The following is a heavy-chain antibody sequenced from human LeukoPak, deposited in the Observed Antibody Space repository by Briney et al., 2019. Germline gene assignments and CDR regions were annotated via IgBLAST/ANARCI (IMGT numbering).Heavy chain of an antibody. CDR1: VGSISNGGYL. D-gene: IGHD3-22*01. CDR2: IYFSGST. V-gene: IGHV4-31*03. CDR3: ARASIVVVIGQYNWFDP. Sequence: SETLSLTCTVSVGSISNGGYLWSWIRLHPGKGLEWIGYIYFSGSTYYNPSLKSRVTISVDTSKNQFSLKLSSVTAADTAVYYCARASIVVVIGQYNWFDPWGQGTLVTVSS. J-gene: IGHJ5*02.